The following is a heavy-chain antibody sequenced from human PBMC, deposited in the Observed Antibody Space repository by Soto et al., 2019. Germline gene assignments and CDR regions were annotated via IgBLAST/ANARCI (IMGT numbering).Heavy chain of an antibody. CDR2: IIPIFGTV. D-gene: IGHD5-12*01. Sequence: ASVKVSCKASGYTFTSSGISWVRQAPGQGLEWMGGIIPIFGTVNYAQKFQGRVTITADESTSTAYMELSSLRSEDTAVYYCARGNHRWLQLWYFDLWGRGTLVTVSS. CDR1: GYTFTSSG. CDR3: ARGNHRWLQLWYFDL. J-gene: IGHJ2*01. V-gene: IGHV1-69*13.